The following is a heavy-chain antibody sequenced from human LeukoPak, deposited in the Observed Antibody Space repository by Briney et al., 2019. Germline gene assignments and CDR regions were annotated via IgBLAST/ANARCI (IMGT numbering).Heavy chain of an antibody. J-gene: IGHJ6*02. V-gene: IGHV1-2*02. D-gene: IGHD3-9*01. Sequence: GASVKVSCKASGYTFTGYYMHWVRQAPGQGLEWMGWINPNSGGTNYAQKFQGRVTMTRDTSISTAYMELSRLRSDDTAVYYCAREYYDILTGYYGGSDYYYYYGMDVWGQGTTVTVSS. CDR1: GYTFTGYY. CDR2: INPNSGGT. CDR3: AREYYDILTGYYGGSDYYYYYGMDV.